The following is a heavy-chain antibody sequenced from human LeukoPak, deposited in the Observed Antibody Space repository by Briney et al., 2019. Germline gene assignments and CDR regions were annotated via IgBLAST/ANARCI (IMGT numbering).Heavy chain of an antibody. D-gene: IGHD6-13*01. J-gene: IGHJ6*02. CDR1: GYTFTGYC. Sequence: ASVKVSCKASGYTFTGYCMHWVRQAPGQGLEWMGWINPNSGGTNYAQKFQGWVTMTRDTSISTAYMELSRLRSDDTAVYYCARGVARSSWPYMDVWGQGTTVTVSS. V-gene: IGHV1-2*04. CDR3: ARGVARSSWPYMDV. CDR2: INPNSGGT.